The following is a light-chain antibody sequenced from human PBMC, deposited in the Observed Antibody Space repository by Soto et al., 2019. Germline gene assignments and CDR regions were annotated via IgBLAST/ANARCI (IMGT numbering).Light chain of an antibody. CDR2: DAS. J-gene: IGKJ1*01. CDR1: QSVSSY. Sequence: EIVLTQSPATLSLSPGERATLSCRASQSVSSYLAWYQQKPGQAPRLLIYDASNRATGIPDRVSGSGSGTDFTLTISSLQPEDFATYYCLQDYNYPWTFGQGTKVDIK. CDR3: LQDYNYPWT. V-gene: IGKV3-11*01.